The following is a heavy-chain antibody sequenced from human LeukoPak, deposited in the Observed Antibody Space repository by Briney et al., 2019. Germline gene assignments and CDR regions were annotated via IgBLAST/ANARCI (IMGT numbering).Heavy chain of an antibody. Sequence: SETLSLTCTVSGGSINTYYWSWIRQPPGKGLEGIGYIYYSGSTNYNPSLKSRVTLSMDTSKNQFSLRLSSVTAADTAVYYCARGALRYFDWLKKDYYYMDVWGKGTTVTISS. CDR3: ARGALRYFDWLKKDYYYMDV. D-gene: IGHD3-9*01. V-gene: IGHV4-59*01. CDR1: GGSINTYY. CDR2: IYYSGST. J-gene: IGHJ6*03.